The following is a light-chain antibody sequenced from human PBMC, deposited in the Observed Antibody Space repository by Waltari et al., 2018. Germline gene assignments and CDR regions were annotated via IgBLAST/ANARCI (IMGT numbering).Light chain of an antibody. V-gene: IGKV1-5*03. Sequence: DIQMTQSPSTLSASVGDSVTITCRASETVLTWLAWYQQKPGKAPKLLIYKASSLESGVPSRFSGSASGTEFTLTTSSLQPDDSATYYCLQYHSYSKFGQGTKLEIK. CDR1: ETVLTW. CDR2: KAS. J-gene: IGKJ2*01. CDR3: LQYHSYSK.